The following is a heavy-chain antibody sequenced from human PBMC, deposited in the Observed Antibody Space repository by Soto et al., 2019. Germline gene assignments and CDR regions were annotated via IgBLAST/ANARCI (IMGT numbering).Heavy chain of an antibody. CDR2: IYYSEGT. CDR1: GGSISNSANH. V-gene: IGHV4-31*03. D-gene: IGHD3-10*01. Sequence: QVQLQESGPGLVKPSQTLSLSCTVSGGSISNSANHWSWIRQHPGAGLEWIGYIYYSEGTYYSPSLKGRITMTIDASKNQFSLKLSSVTAADTAVYYCAKGVRGVPNWFDPWGQVTLVTVSS. CDR3: AKGVRGVPNWFDP. J-gene: IGHJ5*02.